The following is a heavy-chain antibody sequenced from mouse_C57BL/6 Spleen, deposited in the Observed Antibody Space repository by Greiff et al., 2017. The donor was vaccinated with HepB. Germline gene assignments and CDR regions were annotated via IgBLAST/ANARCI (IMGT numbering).Heavy chain of an antibody. J-gene: IGHJ1*03. CDR3: ARYWDDYDWYFDV. D-gene: IGHD2-4*01. Sequence: QVQLQQPGAELVRPGSSVKLSCKASGYTFTSYWMHWVKQRPIQGLEWIGNIDPSDSETHYNQKFKDKATLTVDKSSSTAYMQLSSLTSEDSAVYYCARYWDDYDWYFDVWGTGTTVTVSS. V-gene: IGHV1-52*01. CDR1: GYTFTSYW. CDR2: IDPSDSET.